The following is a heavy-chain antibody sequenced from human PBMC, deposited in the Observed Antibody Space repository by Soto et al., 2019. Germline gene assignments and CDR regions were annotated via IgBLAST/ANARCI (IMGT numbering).Heavy chain of an antibody. V-gene: IGHV3-30-3*01. J-gene: IGHJ4*02. CDR2: LSDDGSKT. Sequence: QVQLVESGGGVVQPGRSLRLSCAASGFTFSNNALHWVRQAPGKGLEWVAGLSDDGSKTYYAESVKGRFTISRDNSKSTMFLQMSGLRPDDTAVYYCATAYLYYGEGAEFWCQGTLLTVSS. D-gene: IGHD1-26*01. CDR1: GFTFSNNA. CDR3: ATAYLYYGEGAEF.